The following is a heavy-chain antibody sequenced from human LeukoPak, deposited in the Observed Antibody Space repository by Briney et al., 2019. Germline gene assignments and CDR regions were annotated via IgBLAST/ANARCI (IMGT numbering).Heavy chain of an antibody. CDR2: IYPGDSDT. D-gene: IGHD1-26*01. CDR3: ARPSPYSGSYEDAFDI. CDR1: GYSFTSYW. J-gene: IGHJ3*02. V-gene: IGHV5-51*01. Sequence: GESLKISCKGSGYSFTSYWIGWVRLMPGKGLEWMGIIYPGDSDTRYSPSFQGQVTISADKSISTAYLQWSSLKASDTAMYYCARPSPYSGSYEDAFDIWGQGTMVTVSS.